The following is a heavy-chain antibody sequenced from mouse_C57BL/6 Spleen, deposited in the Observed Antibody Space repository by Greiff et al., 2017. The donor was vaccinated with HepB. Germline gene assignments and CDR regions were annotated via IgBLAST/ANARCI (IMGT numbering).Heavy chain of an antibody. CDR1: GFSLTSYG. D-gene: IGHD4-1*01. CDR3: AKGGGENHWGWFAY. V-gene: IGHV2-3*01. J-gene: IGHJ3*01. Sequence: QVQLQQSGPGLVAPSQSLSITCTVSGFSLTSYGVSWVRQPPGKGLEWLGVIWGDGSTNYHSALISRLSISKDNSKSQVFLKLNSLQTDDTATYYCAKGGGENHWGWFAYWGQGTLVTVSA. CDR2: IWGDGST.